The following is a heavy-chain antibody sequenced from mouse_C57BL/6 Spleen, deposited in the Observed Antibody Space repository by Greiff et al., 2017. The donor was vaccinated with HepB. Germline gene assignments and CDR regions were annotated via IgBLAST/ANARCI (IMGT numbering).Heavy chain of an antibody. CDR2: ISSGSRTI. CDR3: ARDTTVVAFDAMDY. V-gene: IGHV5-17*01. CDR1: GFTFSDYG. Sequence: EVMLVESGGGLVKPGGSLKLSCAASGFTFSDYGMHWVRQAPEKGLEWVAYISSGSRTIYYADTVQGRFTISRDNAKNTLFLQMTSLRSEDTAMYYCARDTTVVAFDAMDYWGQGTSVTVSS. J-gene: IGHJ4*01. D-gene: IGHD1-1*01.